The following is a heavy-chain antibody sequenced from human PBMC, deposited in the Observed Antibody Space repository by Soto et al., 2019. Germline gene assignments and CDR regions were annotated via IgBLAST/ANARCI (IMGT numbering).Heavy chain of an antibody. CDR2: ISGSGGST. Sequence: LRLSCAASGFTFSSYAMSWVRQAPGKGLEWVSSISGSGGSTFYADSVKGRFTISRDNSKNTLYLQMNSLRAEDTAVSYCAKDGPGGYRYLLDYWGQGTLVTVSS. D-gene: IGHD3-16*02. V-gene: IGHV3-23*01. CDR1: GFTFSSYA. CDR3: AKDGPGGYRYLLDY. J-gene: IGHJ4*02.